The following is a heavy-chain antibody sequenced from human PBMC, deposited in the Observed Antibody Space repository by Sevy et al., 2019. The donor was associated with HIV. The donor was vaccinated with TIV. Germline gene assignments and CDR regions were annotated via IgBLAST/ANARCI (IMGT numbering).Heavy chain of an antibody. V-gene: IGHV1-46*01. CDR1: GYTFTSYY. Sequence: ASVKVSCKASGYTFTSYYMHWVRQAPGQGLEWMGIINPSGGSTSYAQKFQGRVTMTRDTSTSTVYMELSSLRSEDTAVYYCARERGGYAMDYYYYYGMDVWGQGTTVTVSS. J-gene: IGHJ6*02. CDR2: INPSGGST. CDR3: ARERGGYAMDYYYYYGMDV. D-gene: IGHD2-8*01.